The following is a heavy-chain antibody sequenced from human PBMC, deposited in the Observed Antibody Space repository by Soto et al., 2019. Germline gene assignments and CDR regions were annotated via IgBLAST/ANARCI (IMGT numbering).Heavy chain of an antibody. Sequence: ASVKVSCKASGYTFTSYDINWVRQATGQGLEWMGWMNPNSGNTGYAQKFQGRVTMTRNTSISTAYMELSSLRSEDTAVYYCTNDFWSGYYPGYYYGMDVWGQGTTVTVSS. J-gene: IGHJ6*02. D-gene: IGHD3-3*01. CDR3: TNDFWSGYYPGYYYGMDV. CDR2: MNPNSGNT. V-gene: IGHV1-8*01. CDR1: GYTFTSYD.